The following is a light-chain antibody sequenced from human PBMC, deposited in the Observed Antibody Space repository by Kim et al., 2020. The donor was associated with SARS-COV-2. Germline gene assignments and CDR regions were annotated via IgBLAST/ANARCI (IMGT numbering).Light chain of an antibody. Sequence: SSELTQDPAVSVALGQTVRITCQGDSLRSYYASWYQQKPGQAPVLVIYGKNNRPSGIPDRFSGSSSGNTASLTITGAQAEDEADNYCNSRDSSGNHPHVV. CDR1: SLRSYY. CDR2: GKN. CDR3: NSRDSSGNHPHVV. J-gene: IGLJ2*01. V-gene: IGLV3-19*01.